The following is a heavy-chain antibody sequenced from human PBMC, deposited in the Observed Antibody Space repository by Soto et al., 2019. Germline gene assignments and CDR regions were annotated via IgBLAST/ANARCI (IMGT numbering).Heavy chain of an antibody. CDR1: GFTVNDYA. D-gene: IGHD1-1*01. J-gene: IGHJ5*02. CDR3: VKDGGSRWKRNWFDP. V-gene: IGHV3-9*01. CDR2: ISWNGDSL. Sequence: EVLLVESGGGSVQPGMSLRLSCAASGFTVNDYAMHWVRQAPGKGLEWVSSISWNGDSLGYADSVKGRFTISRDNAENYLFLQMNSLRLEDAAVYYCVKDGGSRWKRNWFDPWGKGTLVSVS.